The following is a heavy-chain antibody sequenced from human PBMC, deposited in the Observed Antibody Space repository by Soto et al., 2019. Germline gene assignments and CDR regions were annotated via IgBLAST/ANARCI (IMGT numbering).Heavy chain of an antibody. D-gene: IGHD3-9*01. Sequence: PGGSLRLSCSASGFTFSEYSMHWVRQAPGKGLQYVSTISSDGDITYYADSVKGRFTISRDNSKNTLYLQMNSLRPEDTAVYYCVKVSTFYDILTGYYSTNCFDPWGQRPLVTVSS. CDR2: ISSDGDIT. CDR1: GFTFSEYS. V-gene: IGHV3-64D*06. J-gene: IGHJ5*02. CDR3: VKVSTFYDILTGYYSTNCFDP.